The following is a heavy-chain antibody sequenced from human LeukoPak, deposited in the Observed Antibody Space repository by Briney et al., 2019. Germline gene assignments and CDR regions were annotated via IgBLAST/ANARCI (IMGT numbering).Heavy chain of an antibody. Sequence: EASVKVSCKASGYTFTSYDINWVRQATGQGLEWMGWMNPNSGNTGYAQKFQGRVTITRNTSISTAYMELSSLRSEDTAVYYCARGPPRYCSSTSCYWGDYWGQGTLVTVSS. J-gene: IGHJ4*02. CDR2: MNPNSGNT. CDR1: GYTFTSYD. D-gene: IGHD2-2*01. V-gene: IGHV1-8*03. CDR3: ARGPPRYCSSTSCYWGDY.